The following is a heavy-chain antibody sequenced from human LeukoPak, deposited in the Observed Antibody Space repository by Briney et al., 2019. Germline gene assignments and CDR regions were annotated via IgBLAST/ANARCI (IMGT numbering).Heavy chain of an antibody. J-gene: IGHJ3*02. CDR1: GFTFSSYS. V-gene: IGHV3-48*01. Sequence: PGGSLRLSCAASGFTFSSYSMNWVRQAPGKGLEWVSYISSGSSTIYYADSVKGRFTISRDNAKNSLYLQVNSLRAEDTAVYYCARDGGGYYGEVAFDIWGQGTMVTVSS. D-gene: IGHD3-3*01. CDR3: ARDGGGYYGEVAFDI. CDR2: ISSGSSTI.